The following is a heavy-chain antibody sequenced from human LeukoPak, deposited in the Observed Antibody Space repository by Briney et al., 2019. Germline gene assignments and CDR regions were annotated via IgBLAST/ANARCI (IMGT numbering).Heavy chain of an antibody. V-gene: IGHV4-59*08. CDR3: ARRMSPGGWFGH. J-gene: IGHJ5*02. Sequence: SETLSLTCTVSGGAITAYYWSWLRQPPGKGLEWSGYIYYSGITNYNPSLKSRVTMSVGTSKNHFYLTLSSVTAADTAVYFCARRMSPGGWFGHWGQGTPVTVSS. CDR1: GGAITAYY. CDR2: IYYSGIT. D-gene: IGHD4-23*01.